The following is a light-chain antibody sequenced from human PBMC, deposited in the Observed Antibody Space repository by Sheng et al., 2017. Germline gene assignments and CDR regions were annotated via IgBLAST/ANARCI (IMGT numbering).Light chain of an antibody. V-gene: IGKV1-5*03. Sequence: DIQMTQSPSTLSASVGDRVTITCRASQNINSWLAWYQQKPGKAPKLLIYKASDLQSGVPSRFSGSGSGTEFTLTISSLQPDDLATYYCQQYNKAPYSFGQGTKLE. J-gene: IGKJ2*03. CDR3: QQYNKAPYS. CDR1: QNINSW. CDR2: KAS.